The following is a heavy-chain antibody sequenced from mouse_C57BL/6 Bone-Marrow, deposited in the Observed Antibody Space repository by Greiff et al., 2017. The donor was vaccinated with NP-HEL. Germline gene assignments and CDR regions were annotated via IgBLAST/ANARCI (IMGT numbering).Heavy chain of an antibody. J-gene: IGHJ2*01. Sequence: EVQLVESGGGLVQPKGSLKLSCAASGFTFNTYAMHWVRQAPGKGLEWVARIRSKSSNNATYYADAVKDRFTISRDDSQSMLYLQMNNLKAEDTAMCYCVCGFGYWGQGTTLTVAS. CDR1: GFTFNTYA. CDR3: VCGFGY. CDR2: IRSKSSNNAT. V-gene: IGHV10-3*01.